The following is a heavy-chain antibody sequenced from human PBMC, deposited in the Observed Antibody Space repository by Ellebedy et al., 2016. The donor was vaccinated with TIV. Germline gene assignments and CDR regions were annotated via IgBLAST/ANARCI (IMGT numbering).Heavy chain of an antibody. CDR3: ARDGDAGGDSCLDY. CDR2: INPSDGSK. D-gene: IGHD2-21*02. V-gene: IGHV1-46*01. J-gene: IGHJ4*02. CDR1: GYTITSYY. Sequence: ASVKVSXXASGYTITSYYIHWVRQAPGQGLEWMGIINPSDGSKFYAQKFQDRVSMTRDTSANTVYMELSSLRSEDTAMYFCARDGDAGGDSCLDYWGQGTLVTVSS.